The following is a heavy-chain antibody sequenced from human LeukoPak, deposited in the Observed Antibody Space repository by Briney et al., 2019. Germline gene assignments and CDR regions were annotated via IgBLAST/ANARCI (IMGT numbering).Heavy chain of an antibody. D-gene: IGHD3-9*01. CDR1: GYTFTSYD. CDR2: MNPNSGNT. V-gene: IGHV1-8*01. CDR3: ARVGYDILTGYSVPDY. Sequence: GASVKVSCKASGYTFTSYDINWVRQATGQGLEWMGWMNPNSGNTGYAQKFQGRVTMTRNTSISTAYMELSSLRSEDTAVYYCARVGYDILTGYSVPDYWGQGTLVTVSS. J-gene: IGHJ4*02.